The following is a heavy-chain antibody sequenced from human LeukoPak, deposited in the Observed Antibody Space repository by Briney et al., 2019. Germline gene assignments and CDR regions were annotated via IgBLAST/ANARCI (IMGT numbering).Heavy chain of an antibody. CDR3: ASHVTISGPYDASDI. CDR1: GDSISSYY. J-gene: IGHJ3*02. Sequence: PSETLSLTCTVSGDSISSYYWSWIRQPPGKGLEWIGYIYYSGGTDYNPSLKSRVTISVDTSKNQFSLKLRSVTAADTAVYYCASHVTISGPYDASDIWGQGALVTVSP. V-gene: IGHV4-59*08. D-gene: IGHD5-24*01. CDR2: IYYSGGT.